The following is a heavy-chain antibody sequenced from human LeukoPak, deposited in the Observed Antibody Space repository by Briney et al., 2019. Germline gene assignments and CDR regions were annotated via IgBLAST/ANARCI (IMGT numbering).Heavy chain of an antibody. J-gene: IGHJ3*02. CDR1: GFTFSSSW. D-gene: IGHD5-24*01. V-gene: IGHV3-7*01. CDR3: ARRDARWLQVDALDI. CDR2: IKKDGSET. Sequence: PGGSLRLSCAASGFTFSSSWMSWVRQAPGKGLEWVANIKKDGSETNYVDSVKGRFTISRDNAKNSLYLQMNSLRAEDTAVYYCARRDARWLQVDALDIWGQGTMVTVSS.